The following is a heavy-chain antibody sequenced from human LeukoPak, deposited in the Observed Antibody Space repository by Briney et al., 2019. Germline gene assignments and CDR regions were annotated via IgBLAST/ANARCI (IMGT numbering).Heavy chain of an antibody. Sequence: SETLSLTCTVSGGSISSYYWNWIRQPAGKGLEWIGRIYTSGSTNYNPSLKSRVTMSVDTSKNQFSLKLSSVTAADTAVYYCARDRVGTMVRGGFYNWFDPWGQGTLVTVSS. J-gene: IGHJ5*02. D-gene: IGHD3-10*01. CDR3: ARDRVGTMVRGGFYNWFDP. CDR1: GGSISSYY. CDR2: IYTSGST. V-gene: IGHV4-4*07.